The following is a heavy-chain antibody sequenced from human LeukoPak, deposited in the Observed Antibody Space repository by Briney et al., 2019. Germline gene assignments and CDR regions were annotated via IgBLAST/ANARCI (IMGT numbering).Heavy chain of an antibody. J-gene: IGHJ4*02. CDR3: ARDLGNWGWNDF. Sequence: GGSLRLSCAASGFTFSGYSMNWVRQAPGKGLEWVAVIWYDGFNKYYADSVKGRFTISRDNSKNTLYLQMNSLRAEDTAVYYCARDLGNWGWNDFWGQGTLVTVSS. CDR2: IWYDGFNK. V-gene: IGHV3-33*08. CDR1: GFTFSGYS. D-gene: IGHD7-27*01.